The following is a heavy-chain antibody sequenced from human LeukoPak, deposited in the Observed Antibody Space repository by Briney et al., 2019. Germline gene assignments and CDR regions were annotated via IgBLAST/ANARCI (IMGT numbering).Heavy chain of an antibody. Sequence: ASVKVSCKASGYTFTSYYMHWVRQAPGQGLEWMGIINPSGGSTSYAQKFQGRVTMTRDMSTSTVYMELSSLRSEDTAVYYCASGYYDSSGYYFLGDTFDYWGQGTLVTVSS. J-gene: IGHJ4*02. CDR3: ASGYYDSSGYYFLGDTFDY. CDR1: GYTFTSYY. CDR2: INPSGGST. V-gene: IGHV1-46*01. D-gene: IGHD3-22*01.